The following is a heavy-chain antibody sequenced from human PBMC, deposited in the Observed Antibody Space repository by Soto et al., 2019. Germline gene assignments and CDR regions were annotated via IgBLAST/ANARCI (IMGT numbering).Heavy chain of an antibody. J-gene: IGHJ5*02. CDR3: VIPKTIMVAAGKRWLDP. CDR1: GGSVDSNRYY. D-gene: IGHD6-13*01. Sequence: SETLSLTCTVSGGSVDSNRYYWAWIRQPPGKGMEWIGGIFYTGSTYYSPSLKGRLIISVDPSKNQFSLKLTSVTAADTAMYFCVIPKTIMVAAGKRWLDPWCTGLLLTV. CDR2: IFYTGST. V-gene: IGHV4-39*01.